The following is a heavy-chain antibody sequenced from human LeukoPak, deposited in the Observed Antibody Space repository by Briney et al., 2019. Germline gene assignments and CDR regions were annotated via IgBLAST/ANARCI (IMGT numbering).Heavy chain of an antibody. Sequence: PGGSLRLSCAASGFTFSSYSMNWVRQAPGKGLEWVSYISSSSSTIYYADSVKGRFTISRDNAKNSLYLQMNSLRAEDTAVYYCARDLTYPTYYYDSSGYSWGQGTLVTVSS. CDR2: ISSSSSTI. CDR3: ARDLTYPTYYYDSSGYS. CDR1: GFTFSSYS. V-gene: IGHV3-48*04. J-gene: IGHJ4*02. D-gene: IGHD3-22*01.